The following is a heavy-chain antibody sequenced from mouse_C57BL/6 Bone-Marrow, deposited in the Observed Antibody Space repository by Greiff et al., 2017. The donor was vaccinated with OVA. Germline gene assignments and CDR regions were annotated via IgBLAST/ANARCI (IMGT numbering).Heavy chain of an antibody. D-gene: IGHD1-1*01. CDR1: GYTFTSYW. CDR2: IYPGSGST. V-gene: IGHV1-55*01. CDR3: TREERTVVAPFDY. J-gene: IGHJ2*01. Sequence: VQLQQPGAELVKPGASVKMSCKASGYTFTSYWITWVKQRPGQGLEWIGDIYPGSGSTNYNEKFKSKATLTVDTSSSTAYMQLSSLTSEDSAVYYCTREERTVVAPFDYWGKGTTLTVSS.